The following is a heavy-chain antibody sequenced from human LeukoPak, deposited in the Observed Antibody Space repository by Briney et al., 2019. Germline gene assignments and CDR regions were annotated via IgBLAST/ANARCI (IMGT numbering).Heavy chain of an antibody. CDR1: GYTFTSYG. CDR2: ISAYNGNT. J-gene: IGHJ6*02. D-gene: IGHD2-2*01. CDR3: ARGDCSSTSCYPRNYYYYGMAV. Sequence: GASVKVSCKASGYTFTSYGISWVRQAPGQGLEWMGWISAYNGNTNYAQKLQGRVTMTTDTSTSTAYMELRSLRSDDTAVYYCARGDCSSTSCYPRNYYYYGMAVWGQGTTVTVSS. V-gene: IGHV1-18*01.